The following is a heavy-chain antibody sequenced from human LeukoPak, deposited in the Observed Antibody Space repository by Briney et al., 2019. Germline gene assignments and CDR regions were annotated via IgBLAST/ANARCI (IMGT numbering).Heavy chain of an antibody. J-gene: IGHJ3*02. V-gene: IGHV4-4*02. D-gene: IGHD1-1*01. CDR1: GGSISSSNG. CDR3: ARPTGTTRAFDI. Sequence: SETRSPTSAVSGGSISSSNGWSWVRQPPGKGLEWIGEIYHSGSTNYNPSLKSRVTISVDKSKNQFSLKLSSVTAADTAVYYCARPTGTTRAFDIWGQAAKAAVSS. CDR2: IYHSGST.